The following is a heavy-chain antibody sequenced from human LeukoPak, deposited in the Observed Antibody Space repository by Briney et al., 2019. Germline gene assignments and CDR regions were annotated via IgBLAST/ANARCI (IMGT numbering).Heavy chain of an antibody. J-gene: IGHJ6*02. Sequence: PGGSLRLSCAASGFNFSSYAMSWVRQAPGKGLEWVSAISGSGGSTYYADSVKGRFTISRDNSKNTLYLQMNSLRAEDTAVYYCAKDIAAAGTSDYGMDVWGQGTTVTVSS. V-gene: IGHV3-23*01. CDR2: ISGSGGST. D-gene: IGHD6-13*01. CDR3: AKDIAAAGTSDYGMDV. CDR1: GFNFSSYA.